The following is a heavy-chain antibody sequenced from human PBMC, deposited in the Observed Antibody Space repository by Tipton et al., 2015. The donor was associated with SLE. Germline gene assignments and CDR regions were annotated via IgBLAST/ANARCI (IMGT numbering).Heavy chain of an antibody. Sequence: LSLTCAVSSYSISNDNWWGWIRQPPGKGLEWIGYFYYSGSTYYNPSLKSRVTISVDTYKNQFSLKLSSVTAADTAVYYCARAGGGDSNWFDPWGQGTLVTVSS. CDR3: ARAGGGDSNWFDP. CDR2: FYYSGST. CDR1: SYSISNDNW. V-gene: IGHV4-28*03. J-gene: IGHJ5*02. D-gene: IGHD2-21*01.